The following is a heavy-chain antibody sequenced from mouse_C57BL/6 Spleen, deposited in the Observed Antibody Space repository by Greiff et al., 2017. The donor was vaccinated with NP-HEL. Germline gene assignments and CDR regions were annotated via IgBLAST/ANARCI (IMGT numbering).Heavy chain of an antibody. CDR3: TTGYYASSYAMDY. V-gene: IGHV14-1*01. CDR2: IDPEDGDT. D-gene: IGHD1-1*01. Sequence: EVQLQQSGAELVRPGASVKLSCTASGFNIKDYYMHWVKQRPEQGLEWIGRIDPEDGDTEYAPKFQGKATMTADTSSNTAYLQLSSMTSEDTAVYYCTTGYYASSYAMDYWGQGTSVTVSS. CDR1: GFNIKDYY. J-gene: IGHJ4*01.